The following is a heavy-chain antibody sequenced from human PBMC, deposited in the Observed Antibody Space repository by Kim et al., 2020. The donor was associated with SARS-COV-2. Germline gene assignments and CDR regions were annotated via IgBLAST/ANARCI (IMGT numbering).Heavy chain of an antibody. J-gene: IGHJ4*02. CDR3: ARGDIVVVPAAIFTGY. D-gene: IGHD2-2*01. CDR1: GYTFTGYY. V-gene: IGHV1-2*02. CDR2: INPNSGGT. Sequence: ASVKVSCKASGYTFTGYYMHWVRQAPGQGLEWMGWINPNSGGTNYAQKFQGRVTMTRDTSISTAYMEPSRLRSDDTAVYYCARGDIVVVPAAIFTGYWGQGTLVTVSS.